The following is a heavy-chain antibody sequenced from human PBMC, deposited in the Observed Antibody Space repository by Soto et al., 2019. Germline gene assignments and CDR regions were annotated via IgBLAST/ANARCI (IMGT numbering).Heavy chain of an antibody. Sequence: QVQLVQSGGEVAKPGASVKVSCKASGYTFTNYGINWVRQAPGLGLEWMGWINVYNGKTNYAQKFQARVTMTTDTSTNSVYMELTSLRSYDTAVYYCARGPDPTYFDYWGQGTLVIVSS. CDR1: GYTFTNYG. CDR3: ARGPDPTYFDY. V-gene: IGHV1-18*01. J-gene: IGHJ4*02. CDR2: INVYNGKT.